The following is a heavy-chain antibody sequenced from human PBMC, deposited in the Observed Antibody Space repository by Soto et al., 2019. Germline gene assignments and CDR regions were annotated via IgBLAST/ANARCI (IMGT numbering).Heavy chain of an antibody. V-gene: IGHV3-21*01. Sequence: PGGSLRLSCAASGFTFSSNSMNWVRQAPGKGLEWVSSISKSGKSIYYGDSVSGRFTISRDNAKNSLFLQMSSLRAEDTAVYYCAKSLDDSLDWFDLWGQGTLVTVSS. CDR3: AKSLDDSLDWFDL. J-gene: IGHJ5*02. D-gene: IGHD3-16*02. CDR1: GFTFSSNS. CDR2: ISKSGKSI.